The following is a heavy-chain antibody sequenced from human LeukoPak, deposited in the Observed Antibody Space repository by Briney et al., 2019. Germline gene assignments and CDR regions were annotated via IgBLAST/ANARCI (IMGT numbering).Heavy chain of an antibody. CDR3: ARGKGRRGYGSGSNGFDP. Sequence: SETLFLTCAVYGGSFSGYYWSWIRQPPGKGLEWIGEINHSGSTNYNPSLKSRVTISVDTSKNQFSLKLSSVTAADTAVYYCARGKGRRGYGSGSNGFDPWGQGTLVTVSS. CDR2: INHSGST. V-gene: IGHV4-34*01. CDR1: GGSFSGYY. J-gene: IGHJ5*02. D-gene: IGHD3-10*01.